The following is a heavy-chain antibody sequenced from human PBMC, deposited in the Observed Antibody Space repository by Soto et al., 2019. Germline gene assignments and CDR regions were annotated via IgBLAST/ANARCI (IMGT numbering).Heavy chain of an antibody. Sequence: ASVKVSCKASGGTFSSYAISWVRQAPGQGLEWMGGIIPIFGTANYAQKFQGRVTITADESTSTAYMELSSLRSEDTAVYYCARGAYDFWSGYIPNIYYYYYMDVWGKGTTVTVSS. CDR2: IIPIFGTA. J-gene: IGHJ6*03. V-gene: IGHV1-69*13. CDR3: ARGAYDFWSGYIPNIYYYYYMDV. D-gene: IGHD3-3*01. CDR1: GGTFSSYA.